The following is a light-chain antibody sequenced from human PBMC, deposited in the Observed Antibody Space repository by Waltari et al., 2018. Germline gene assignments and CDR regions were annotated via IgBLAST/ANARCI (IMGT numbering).Light chain of an antibody. J-gene: IGKJ1*01. Sequence: EIVLTQSPGTLSLSPGESVTLPCRASQSVSRALAWYQQKPGQAPRLLLYGASTRATGIPDRFSGSGSGTDFSLTISRLEPEDFAVYYCQHYVRLPVTFGQGTKVEIK. CDR2: GAS. CDR3: QHYVRLPVT. CDR1: QSVSRA. V-gene: IGKV3-20*01.